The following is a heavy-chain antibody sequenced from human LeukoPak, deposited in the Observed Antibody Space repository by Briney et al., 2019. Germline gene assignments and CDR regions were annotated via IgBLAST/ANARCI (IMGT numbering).Heavy chain of an antibody. D-gene: IGHD3-22*01. V-gene: IGHV3-23*01. CDR1: GFTFSSYA. Sequence: GGSLRLSCAASGFTFSSYAMGWVRQAPGKGLEWVSAISGSGGSTYYADSVKGRFTISGDNSKNTLYLQMNSLRAEDTAVYYCAKLWRSGYYYFDYWGQGTLVTVSS. CDR2: ISGSGGST. J-gene: IGHJ4*02. CDR3: AKLWRSGYYYFDY.